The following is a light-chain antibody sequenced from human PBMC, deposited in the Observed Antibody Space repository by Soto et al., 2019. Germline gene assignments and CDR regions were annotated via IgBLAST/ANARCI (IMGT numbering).Light chain of an antibody. J-gene: IGLJ2*01. Sequence: QAVVTQEPSLTVSPGGTVTLTCGSSTGAVTSNHHPYWFQQKAGQAPRTLNYDTSNKHSWTPARFSGSLLGDKAALTLSGAQPGDEAQYYCLLSYNAARVFGGGTKLTVL. CDR3: LLSYNAARV. V-gene: IGLV7-46*01. CDR2: DTS. CDR1: TGAVTSNHH.